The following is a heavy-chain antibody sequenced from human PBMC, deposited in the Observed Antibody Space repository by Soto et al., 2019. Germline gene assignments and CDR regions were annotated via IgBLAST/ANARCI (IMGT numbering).Heavy chain of an antibody. J-gene: IGHJ6*02. CDR2: MNPNSGNT. V-gene: IGHV1-8*01. CDR1: GYTFTSYD. Sequence: ASVKVSFKASGYTFTSYDINWVRQATGQGLEWMGWMNPNSGNTGYAQKFQGRVTMTRNTSISTAYMELSSLRSEDTAVYYCAGQNGSGITQPGYYYGMDVWGQGTTVSVS. CDR3: AGQNGSGITQPGYYYGMDV. D-gene: IGHD3-10*01.